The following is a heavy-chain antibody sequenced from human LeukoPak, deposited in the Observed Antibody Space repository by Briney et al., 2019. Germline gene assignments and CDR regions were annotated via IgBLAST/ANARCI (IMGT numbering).Heavy chain of an antibody. D-gene: IGHD6-19*01. CDR3: ARGEYSSVDY. CDR2: MNPNSGNT. J-gene: IGHJ4*02. Sequence: ASVKVSCKASGYTFTSYDINWVRQATGQGLEWMGWMNPNSGNTGYAQKLQGRVTMTRNTSVSTAYMELSSLRSEDTAVYYCARGEYSSVDYWGQGTLVTVSS. CDR1: GYTFTSYD. V-gene: IGHV1-8*01.